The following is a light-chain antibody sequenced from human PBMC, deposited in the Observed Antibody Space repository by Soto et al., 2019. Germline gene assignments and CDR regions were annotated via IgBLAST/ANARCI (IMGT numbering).Light chain of an antibody. CDR3: QQYHNWPIT. J-gene: IGKJ5*01. Sequence: EIVMTQSPATVSVSPRERVTLSCRASQNIDINLVWYQQKPGQAPRLLIFRASTRETGIPARFSGSGAGTEFTRTISSLQSEDVAVDCCQQYHNWPITFGQGTRLEIK. CDR2: RAS. CDR1: QNIDIN. V-gene: IGKV3-15*01.